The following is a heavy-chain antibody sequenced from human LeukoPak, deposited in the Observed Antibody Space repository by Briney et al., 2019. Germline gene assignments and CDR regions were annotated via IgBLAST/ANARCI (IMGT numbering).Heavy chain of an antibody. CDR1: GGSISSYY. CDR2: IYTGGST. D-gene: IGHD5-24*01. J-gene: IGHJ4*02. V-gene: IGHV4-4*09. CDR3: ARTTRDGYEDY. Sequence: SETLSLTCTVSGGSISSYYWSWIRQPPGKGLEWIGYIYTGGSTNYNPSLKNRVTISVDTSKNQFSLKLSSVTAADTAVYYCARTTRDGYEDYWGQGTLVTVSS.